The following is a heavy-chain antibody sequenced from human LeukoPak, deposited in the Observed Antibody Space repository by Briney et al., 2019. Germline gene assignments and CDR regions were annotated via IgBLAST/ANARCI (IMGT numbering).Heavy chain of an antibody. V-gene: IGHV3-64D*09. Sequence: PGGSLRLSCSASGFTFSSYAMHWVRQAPGKGLEYVSAISSNGGSTYYADSVKGRFTISRDNSKNTLYLQMSSLRAEDTAVYYCVIRCSGGSCYWSPWGQGTLVTVSS. CDR3: VIRCSGGSCYWSP. CDR2: ISSNGGST. CDR1: GFTFSSYA. J-gene: IGHJ5*02. D-gene: IGHD2-15*01.